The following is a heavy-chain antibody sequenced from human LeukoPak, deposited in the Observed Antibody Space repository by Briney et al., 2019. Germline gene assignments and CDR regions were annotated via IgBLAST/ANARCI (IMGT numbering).Heavy chain of an antibody. V-gene: IGHV3-30*02. J-gene: IGHJ4*02. Sequence: EGSLRLSCAASGFTFSSYGMHWVRQAPGKGLEWVAFIRYDGSNKYYADSVKGRFTISRDNSKNTLYLQMNSLRAEDTAVYFCAKSVGSCSTTSCYSQSNDYWGQGTLVTVSS. CDR2: IRYDGSNK. D-gene: IGHD2-2*01. CDR1: GFTFSSYG. CDR3: AKSVGSCSTTSCYSQSNDY.